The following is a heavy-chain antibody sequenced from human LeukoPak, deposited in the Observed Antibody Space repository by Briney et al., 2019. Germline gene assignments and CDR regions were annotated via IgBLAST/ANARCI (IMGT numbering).Heavy chain of an antibody. CDR1: GGSISSYY. D-gene: IGHD6-6*01. CDR2: IYTSGST. Sequence: SETLSLTCTVSGGSISSYYWSWIRQPPGKGLEWIGYIYTSGSTNYNPSLKSRVTISVDTSKNQFCLKLSSVTAADTAVYYCARGRTRSIAARTLNWFDPWGQGTLVTVSS. CDR3: ARGRTRSIAARTLNWFDP. V-gene: IGHV4-4*09. J-gene: IGHJ5*02.